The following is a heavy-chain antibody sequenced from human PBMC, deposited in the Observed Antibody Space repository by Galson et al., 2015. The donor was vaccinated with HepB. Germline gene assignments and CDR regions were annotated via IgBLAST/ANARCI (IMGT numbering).Heavy chain of an antibody. D-gene: IGHD3-22*01. J-gene: IGHJ4*02. V-gene: IGHV1-18*04. Sequence: SVKVSCKASGYTFTSYGISWVRQAPGQGLEWMGWISAYNDNTNYAQKLQGRVTMTTDTSTSTAYMELRSLRSDDTAVYYCARDRGDMYYYDSSGYWDFDYWGQGTLATVSS. CDR3: ARDRGDMYYYDSSGYWDFDY. CDR1: GYTFTSYG. CDR2: ISAYNDNT.